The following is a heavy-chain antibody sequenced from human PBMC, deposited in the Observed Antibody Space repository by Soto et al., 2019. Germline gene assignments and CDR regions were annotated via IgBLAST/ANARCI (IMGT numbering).Heavy chain of an antibody. CDR2: IYYKGGT. CDR3: ARTYDGSGVFYYYGMDV. D-gene: IGHD3-22*01. V-gene: IGHV4-59*01. J-gene: IGHJ6*02. CDR1: GGSISSYY. Sequence: QVQLQESGPGLVKPSETLSLTCTVSGGSISSYYWSWIRQPPGKGLEWIGYIYYKGGTNYNPSLQSRVTISVDTSKNQFSLKPSSVTAADTAVYYCARTYDGSGVFYYYGMDVWGQGTTVTVSS.